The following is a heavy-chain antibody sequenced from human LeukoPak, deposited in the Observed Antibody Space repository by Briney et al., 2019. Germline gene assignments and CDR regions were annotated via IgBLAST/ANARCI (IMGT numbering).Heavy chain of an antibody. CDR2: INHSGST. Sequence: SETLSLTCAVYGGSFSGYYWSWIRQPQGKGMEWIGEINHSGSTNYNQSLKRGVTISVETSKNEFSLKLSSVTPADTAVYYCARCQDIVLSLSFDPWGQGTLVTVSS. V-gene: IGHV4-34*01. CDR3: ARCQDIVLSLSFDP. D-gene: IGHD2-8*01. J-gene: IGHJ5*02. CDR1: GGSFSGYY.